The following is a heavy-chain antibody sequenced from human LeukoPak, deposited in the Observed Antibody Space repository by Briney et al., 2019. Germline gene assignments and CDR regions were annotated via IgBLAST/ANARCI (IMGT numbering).Heavy chain of an antibody. CDR3: AGDTVGFDS. V-gene: IGHV4-59*01. J-gene: IGHJ4*02. CDR1: GASISNYY. Sequence: PSETLSLTCTVSGASISNYYWNWIRQPPGKGLEWIGSILHSGSTNYNPSLKSRVSISVDTSKNQFSLKLRSVTAADTAVYYCAGDTVGFDSWGQGTPVTVSS. CDR2: ILHSGST. D-gene: IGHD4-23*01.